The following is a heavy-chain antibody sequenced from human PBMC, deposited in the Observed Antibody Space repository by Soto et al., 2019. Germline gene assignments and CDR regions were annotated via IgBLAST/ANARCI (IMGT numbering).Heavy chain of an antibody. CDR3: ARGRYGDY. Sequence: QIHLVQSGAEVKKPGASVKVSCKGSGYGFTTYGITWVRQAPGQGLEWMAWISAHNGNTNYAQKLQGRVTVTRDTSTSTADMELRSRRSDDTAVYYCARGRYGDYWGQGALVPVSS. V-gene: IGHV1-18*01. J-gene: IGHJ4*02. CDR2: ISAHNGNT. D-gene: IGHD1-1*01. CDR1: GYGFTTYG.